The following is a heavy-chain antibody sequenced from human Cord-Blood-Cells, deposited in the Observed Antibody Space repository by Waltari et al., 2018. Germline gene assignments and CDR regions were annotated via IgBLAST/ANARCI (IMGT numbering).Heavy chain of an antibody. J-gene: IGHJ3*02. CDR1: GFTFGVYP. Sequence: VQLVESGGGLLQPGRSLRPSCTASGFTFGVYPRSWSRQAPGKGLEWVGFIRSKAYGGTTEYAASVKGRFTISRDDSKSIAYLQMNSLKTEDTAVYYCTRVGATIAFDIWGQGTMVTVSS. CDR3: TRVGATIAFDI. D-gene: IGHD1-26*01. V-gene: IGHV3-49*03. CDR2: IRSKAYGGTT.